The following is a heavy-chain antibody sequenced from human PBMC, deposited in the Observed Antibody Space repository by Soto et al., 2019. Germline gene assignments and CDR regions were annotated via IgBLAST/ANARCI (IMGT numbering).Heavy chain of an antibody. D-gene: IGHD3-10*01. CDR2: ISAYNGNT. CDR1: GYTFTSYG. CDR3: ARDRGPLLWFGELLTGYYYYGMDV. J-gene: IGHJ6*02. Sequence: VASVKVSCKASGYTFTSYGISWVRQAPGQGLEWMGWISAYNGNTNYAQKLQGRVTMTTDTSTSTAYMELRSLRSDDTAVYYCARDRGPLLWFGELLTGYYYYGMDVWGQGTTVTVSS. V-gene: IGHV1-18*01.